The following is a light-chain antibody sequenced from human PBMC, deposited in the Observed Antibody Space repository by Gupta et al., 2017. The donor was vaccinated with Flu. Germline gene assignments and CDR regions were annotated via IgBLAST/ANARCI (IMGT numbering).Light chain of an antibody. J-gene: IGKJ4*01. CDR3: QQWNNYPLN. CDR1: QGISSA. CDR2: DAS. Sequence: PSSMSASVGDRVTITGRASQGISSALAWYQKKPGKAPKLMIYDASSWESGDPSRLRGSGSGTDFTLTISSRKHEDFATYYGQQWNNYPLNLGGGTKVKIK. V-gene: IGKV1D-13*01.